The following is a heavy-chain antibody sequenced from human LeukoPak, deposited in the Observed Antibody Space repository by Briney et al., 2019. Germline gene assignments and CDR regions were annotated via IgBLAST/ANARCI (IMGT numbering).Heavy chain of an antibody. CDR2: ISSSGSTI. Sequence: PGGSLRLSCAASGFTFSSYEMNWVRQAPGKGLEWVSYISSSGSTIYYADSVKGRFTISRDNAKNSLYLQMNSLRAEGTAVYYCARVRYYDSSGYYLGRAFDIWGQGTTVTVSS. D-gene: IGHD3-22*01. J-gene: IGHJ3*02. CDR3: ARVRYYDSSGYYLGRAFDI. V-gene: IGHV3-48*03. CDR1: GFTFSSYE.